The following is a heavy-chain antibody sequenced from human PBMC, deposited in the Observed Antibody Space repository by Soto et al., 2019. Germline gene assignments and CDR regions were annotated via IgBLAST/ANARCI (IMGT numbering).Heavy chain of an antibody. Sequence: QVQLVQSGAEVKKPGSAVTVSCKASGGTFSSDDISWVRQAPGQGLEGLGGIIPIFETANYAQNFQGSVTITTDEATNKIYMQRRRQRSDDKAVYFGAAGTRSRWLYDSWGQGTLVTVSS. CDR2: IIPIFETA. CDR3: AAGTRSRWLYDS. CDR1: GGTFSSDD. D-gene: IGHD6-13*01. J-gene: IGHJ4*02. V-gene: IGHV1-69*01.